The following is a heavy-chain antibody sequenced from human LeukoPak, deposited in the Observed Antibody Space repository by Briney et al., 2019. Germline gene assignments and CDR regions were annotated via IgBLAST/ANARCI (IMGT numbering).Heavy chain of an antibody. CDR3: AIMHRYCYGSGSWVQ. J-gene: IGHJ4*02. CDR1: GFTFSSYA. D-gene: IGHD2-15*01. CDR2: ISTSGGST. Sequence: GGSLRLSCAASGFTFSSYAMSWVRQAPGKGLEWVSGISTSGGSTSYADSVKGRFTISRDNPRNTLYMQMNSLRDEDTAVYYCAIMHRYCYGSGSWVQWGQGTQVTVSS. V-gene: IGHV3-23*01.